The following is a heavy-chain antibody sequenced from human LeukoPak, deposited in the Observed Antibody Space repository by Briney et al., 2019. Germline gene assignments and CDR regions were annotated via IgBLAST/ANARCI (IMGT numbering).Heavy chain of an antibody. CDR3: ARNTETAIPLPYYFDY. CDR2: INTGNGNT. CDR1: GYTFTSYA. Sequence: ASVKVSCKASGYTFTSYAIHWVRQAPGQRLECMGWINTGNGNTKYSQKFQGRVTITRDTSASTAYMDLSSLRSEDTAVYYCARNTETAIPLPYYFDYWGQGTLVTVSS. D-gene: IGHD2-21*02. V-gene: IGHV1-3*04. J-gene: IGHJ4*02.